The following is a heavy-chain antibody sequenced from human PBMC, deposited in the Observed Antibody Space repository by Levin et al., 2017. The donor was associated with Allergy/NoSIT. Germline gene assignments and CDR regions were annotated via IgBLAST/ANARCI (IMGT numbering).Heavy chain of an antibody. D-gene: IGHD3-3*01. V-gene: IGHV1-69*02. CDR3: ASEGLYDFWSGYPTEGWFDP. CDR1: GGTFSSYT. Sequence: GASVKVSCKASGGTFSSYTISWVRQAPGQGLEWMGRIIPILGIANYAQKFQGRVTITADKSTSTAYMELSSLRSEDTAVYYCASEGLYDFWSGYPTEGWFDPWGQGTLVTVSS. CDR2: IIPILGIA. J-gene: IGHJ5*02.